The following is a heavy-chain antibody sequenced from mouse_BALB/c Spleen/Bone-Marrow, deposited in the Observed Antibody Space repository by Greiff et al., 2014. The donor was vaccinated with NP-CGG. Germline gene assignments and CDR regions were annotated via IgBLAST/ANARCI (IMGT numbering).Heavy chain of an antibody. CDR3: TRDGSPFAY. V-gene: IGHV1-69*02. CDR1: GYTFTSYW. D-gene: IGHD1-1*01. J-gene: IGHJ3*01. Sequence: VQLQQSGAELVRPGASVKLSCKASGYTFTSYWTNWVKQRPGQGLEWIGNIYPSDSYTNYNQKFKDKATLTVDKSSSTAYMQLSSPTSEDSAVYYCTRDGSPFAYWGQGTLVTVSA. CDR2: IYPSDSYT.